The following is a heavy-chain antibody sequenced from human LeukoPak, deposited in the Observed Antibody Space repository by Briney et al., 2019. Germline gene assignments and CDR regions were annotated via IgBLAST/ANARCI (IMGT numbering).Heavy chain of an antibody. CDR2: IRYDGSSK. Sequence: SGGSLRLSCAASGFTFSNYGMRWVRQAPGKGLEWVAFIRYDGSSKYYGDSVKGRFTISRDNSKNTLYLQMNSLRTEDTAVYYCAKHYDSSGYYSDYWGQGTLVTVCS. CDR3: AKHYDSSGYYSDY. CDR1: GFTFSNYG. V-gene: IGHV3-30*02. J-gene: IGHJ4*02. D-gene: IGHD3-22*01.